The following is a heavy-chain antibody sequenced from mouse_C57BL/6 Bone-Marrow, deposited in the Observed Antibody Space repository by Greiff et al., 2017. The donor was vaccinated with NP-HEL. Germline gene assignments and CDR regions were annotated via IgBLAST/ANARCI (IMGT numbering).Heavy chain of an antibody. Sequence: EVQRVASGGGLVQPKGSLKLSCAASGFSFNTYAMNRVRQAPGKGSEWVARIRSKSNNYATYYADSVKDRFTISRDESESMLYLQMNNVKTEDTAMYYGVRRGLDYYYGSPWYFDVWGTGTTVTVSS. V-gene: IGHV10-1*01. J-gene: IGHJ1*03. CDR2: IRSKSNNYAT. D-gene: IGHD1-1*01. CDR3: VRRGLDYYYGSPWYFDV. CDR1: GFSFNTYA.